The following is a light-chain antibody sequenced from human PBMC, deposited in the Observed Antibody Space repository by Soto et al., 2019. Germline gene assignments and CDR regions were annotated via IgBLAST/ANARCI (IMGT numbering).Light chain of an antibody. Sequence: EIVLTQSPGTLSLSPGERAALSCRASQSLSTSSLAWYQQKPGHGPRLLIYGASRRATGIPDRFSASGSGTDFTLTISSLEPEDFAVYYCQQRSNWPLTFGGGTKVDIK. J-gene: IGKJ4*01. CDR3: QQRSNWPLT. CDR1: QSLSTSS. V-gene: IGKV3D-20*02. CDR2: GAS.